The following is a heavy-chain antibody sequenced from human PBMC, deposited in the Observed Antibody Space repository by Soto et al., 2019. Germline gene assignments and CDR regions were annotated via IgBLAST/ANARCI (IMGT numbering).Heavy chain of an antibody. Sequence: SETLSLTCTVAGGSISSYYWSWIRQPPGKGLEWIGYIYYSGSTNYNPSLKSRVTISVDTSKNQFSLKLSSVTAADTAVYYCVRGYSYWFDYWGQGTLVTVSS. CDR2: IYYSGST. V-gene: IGHV4-59*01. CDR3: VRGYSYWFDY. J-gene: IGHJ4*02. D-gene: IGHD5-18*01. CDR1: GGSISSYY.